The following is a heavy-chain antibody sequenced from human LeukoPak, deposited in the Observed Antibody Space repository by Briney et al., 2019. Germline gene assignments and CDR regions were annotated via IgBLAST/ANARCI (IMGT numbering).Heavy chain of an antibody. Sequence: GGSLRLSCAASGFTFSSYTMSWVRQAPGKGLEWVSAISGSGGRTYYADSVKGRFTISRDNSKNTLYLQMNSLRAEDTAVYYCARAGYCSGGSCYGSDYWGQGTLVSVSS. CDR1: GFTFSSYT. J-gene: IGHJ4*02. D-gene: IGHD2-15*01. CDR2: ISGSGGRT. V-gene: IGHV3-23*01. CDR3: ARAGYCSGGSCYGSDY.